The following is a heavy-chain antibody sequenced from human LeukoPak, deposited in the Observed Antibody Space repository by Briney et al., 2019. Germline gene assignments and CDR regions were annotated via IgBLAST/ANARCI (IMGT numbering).Heavy chain of an antibody. Sequence: GGTLRLSCAASGFTFSSYDMNWVRQAPGKGLEWVSGISGNGDSTYYADSVKGRFTISRDNSKNTLYLQMNSLRAEDTAVYYCAKRQLVVVAATTPAFFDYWGQGTLVTVSS. CDR1: GFTFSSYD. V-gene: IGHV3-23*01. D-gene: IGHD2-15*01. CDR3: AKRQLVVVAATTPAFFDY. CDR2: ISGNGDST. J-gene: IGHJ4*02.